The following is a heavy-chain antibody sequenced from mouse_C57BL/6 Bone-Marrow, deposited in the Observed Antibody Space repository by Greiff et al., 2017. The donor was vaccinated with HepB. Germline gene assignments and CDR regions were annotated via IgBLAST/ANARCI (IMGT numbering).Heavy chain of an antibody. CDR1: GFTFSDYY. J-gene: IGHJ1*03. D-gene: IGHD2-1*01. Sequence: EVQRVESGGGLVQPGGSLKLSCAASGFTFSDYYMYWVRQTPEKRLEWVAYISNGGGSTYYPDTVKGRFPISRDNAKNTLYLQMSRLKSEDTAMYYCARRVYYKWYFDVWGTGTTVTVSS. CDR2: ISNGGGST. V-gene: IGHV5-12*01. CDR3: ARRVYYKWYFDV.